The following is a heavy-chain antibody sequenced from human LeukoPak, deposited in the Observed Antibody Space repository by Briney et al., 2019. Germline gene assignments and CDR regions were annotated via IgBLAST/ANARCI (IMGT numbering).Heavy chain of an antibody. CDR1: GDSVSSNSAA. J-gene: IGHJ3*02. CDR2: TYYRSKCYN. V-gene: IGHV6-1*01. Sequence: SQTLSLTCAISGDSVSSNSAAWNWIRQSPSRGLEWLGRTYYRSKCYNDYAVSVKSRITIYPDTSKNQFSLQLNSVTPEDTAVYYCARAGLYYYGSGSYYPAPHAFDIWGQGTMVTVSS. CDR3: ARAGLYYYGSGSYYPAPHAFDI. D-gene: IGHD3-10*01.